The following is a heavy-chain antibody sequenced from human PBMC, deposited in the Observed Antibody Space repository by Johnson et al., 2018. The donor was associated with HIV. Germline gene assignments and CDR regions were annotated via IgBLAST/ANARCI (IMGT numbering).Heavy chain of an antibody. CDR3: AKEYCSGGSCYLGPSGDAFDI. V-gene: IGHV3-30-3*01. CDR1: GFTFSSYA. D-gene: IGHD2-15*01. J-gene: IGHJ3*02. Sequence: QVQLVESGGGVVQPGRSLRLSCAASGFTFSSYAMHWVRQAPGKGLAWVAVISYDGSNKYYADSVKGRFTISRDNSKNTLYLQMNSLRAEDTAVYYCAKEYCSGGSCYLGPSGDAFDIWGQGTMVTVSS. CDR2: ISYDGSNK.